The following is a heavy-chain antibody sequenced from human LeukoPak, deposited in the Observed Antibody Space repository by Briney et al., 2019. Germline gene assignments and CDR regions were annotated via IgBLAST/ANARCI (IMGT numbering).Heavy chain of an antibody. V-gene: IGHV3-74*01. D-gene: IGHD5-24*01. CDR2: VTRDGSGT. CDR3: ARDGDGYNFDY. J-gene: IGHJ4*02. Sequence: PGGSLRLSCAASGFTFSGYWMHWVRQAPGKGLVWVARVTRDGSGTNYEDSVKGRFTISRDNGKNTLYLQMNSLRAEDTAVYYCARDGDGYNFDYWGQGTLVTVSS. CDR1: GFTFSGYW.